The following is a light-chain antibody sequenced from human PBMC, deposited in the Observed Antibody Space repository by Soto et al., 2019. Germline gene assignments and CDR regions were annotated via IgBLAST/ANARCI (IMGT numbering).Light chain of an antibody. V-gene: IGKV3-20*01. Sequence: EIVLTQSPGTLSLSPGERATLSCRASQSVSSSYLAWYQQKPGQAPGLLIYGASSRATGIPDRFSGRGSGTDFTLTISRLEPEDFAVYYCQQYGSSPFTFGPGTKVDIK. CDR2: GAS. CDR1: QSVSSSY. CDR3: QQYGSSPFT. J-gene: IGKJ3*01.